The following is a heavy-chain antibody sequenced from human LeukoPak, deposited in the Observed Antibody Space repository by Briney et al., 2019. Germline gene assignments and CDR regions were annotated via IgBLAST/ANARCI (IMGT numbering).Heavy chain of an antibody. CDR1: GFTFSSNA. V-gene: IGHV3-23*01. Sequence: GGSLRLSCSASGFTFSSNAMSWVRQAPGKGLEWVSAISGSGGSTYYADSVKGRFTISRDNSKNTLYLQMNSLRAEDTALYYCAKYLYSVSYYGMDVWGQGTTVTDSS. J-gene: IGHJ6*02. CDR3: AKYLYSVSYYGMDV. CDR2: ISGSGGST. D-gene: IGHD2-15*01.